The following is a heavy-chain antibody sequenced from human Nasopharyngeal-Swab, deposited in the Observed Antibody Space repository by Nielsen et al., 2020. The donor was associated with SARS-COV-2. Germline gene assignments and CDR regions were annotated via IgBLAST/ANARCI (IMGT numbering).Heavy chain of an antibody. CDR3: ARHGVRGAGGWFYYFDY. D-gene: IGHD6-19*01. CDR1: GYSFTSYW. Sequence: GESLKISCKGSGYSFTSYWIGWVRQMPGKGLEWMGIIYPGDSDTRYSPSFQGQVTISADKSISTAYLQWSSLKASGTAMYYCARHGVRGAGGWFYYFDYWGQGTLVTVSS. J-gene: IGHJ4*02. CDR2: IYPGDSDT. V-gene: IGHV5-51*01.